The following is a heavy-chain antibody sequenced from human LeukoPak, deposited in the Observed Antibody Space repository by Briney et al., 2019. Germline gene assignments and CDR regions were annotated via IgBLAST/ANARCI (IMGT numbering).Heavy chain of an antibody. D-gene: IGHD2-15*01. CDR1: GYTFTSYA. CDR3: ARLPLNKWSLADY. Sequence: ASVKVSWKASGYTFTSYAMNWVRQAPGQGLEWMGWINTNTGYPTYAQGFTGRFVFSLDTSVSTAYLQISSLKAEDTAVYYCARLPLNKWSLADYWGQGTLVTVSS. V-gene: IGHV7-4-1*02. J-gene: IGHJ4*02. CDR2: INTNTGYP.